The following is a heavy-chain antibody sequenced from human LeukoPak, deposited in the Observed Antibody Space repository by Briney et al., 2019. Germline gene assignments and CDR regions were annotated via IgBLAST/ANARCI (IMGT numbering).Heavy chain of an antibody. CDR2: ISGSGGST. CDR3: AKLIEVVTATGIDY. J-gene: IGHJ4*02. V-gene: IGHV3-23*01. CDR1: GFTFSSYA. D-gene: IGHD2-21*02. Sequence: GGSLRLSCAASGFTFSSYAMSWVRQAPGKGLEWVSAISGSGGSTYYADSVKGRFTISRDNSKNTLYLQMNSLRAEDTAVYYCAKLIEVVTATGIDYWGQGTLVTVSS.